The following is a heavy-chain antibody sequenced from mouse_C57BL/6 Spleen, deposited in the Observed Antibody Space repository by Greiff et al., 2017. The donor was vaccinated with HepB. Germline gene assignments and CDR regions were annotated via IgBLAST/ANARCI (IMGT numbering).Heavy chain of an antibody. Sequence: VQLQQSGPELVKPGASVKISCKASGYTFTDYYMNWVKQSRGKSLEWIGDINPNNGGTSYNQKFKGKATLTVDKSSSTAYMELRSLTSEDSAVYYCARMGPYAMDYWGQGTSVTVSS. CDR3: ARMGPYAMDY. CDR2: INPNNGGT. CDR1: GYTFTDYY. J-gene: IGHJ4*01. V-gene: IGHV1-26*01.